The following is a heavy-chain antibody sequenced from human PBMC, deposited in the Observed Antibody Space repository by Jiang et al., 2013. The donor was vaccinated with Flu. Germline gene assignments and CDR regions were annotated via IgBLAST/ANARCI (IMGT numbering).Heavy chain of an antibody. Sequence: WDDDKRYSPSLKSRLTITKDTSKNQVVLTMTNMDPVDTATYYCAHSTRGYSSSWYKVFFDYWGQGTLVTVSS. CDR3: AHSTRGYSSSWYKVFFDY. D-gene: IGHD6-13*01. V-gene: IGHV2-5*02. J-gene: IGHJ4*02. CDR2: WDDDK.